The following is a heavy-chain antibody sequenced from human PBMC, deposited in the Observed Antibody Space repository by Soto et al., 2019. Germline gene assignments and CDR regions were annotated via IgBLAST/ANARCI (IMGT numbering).Heavy chain of an antibody. CDR1: GDSVSRNSAA. J-gene: IGHJ4*01. CDR3: ARSSRSLDH. CDR2: TYYRTTWYS. Sequence: PLPTLSLPCAISGDSVSRNSAAWNWNRQFPSRGLEWLGRTYYRTTWYSYYEETLKGRITVNQDTSKNHFSLHLNSVTPVDSAIYYCARSSRSLDHWGHGTLLAVPS. D-gene: IGHD2-15*01. V-gene: IGHV6-1*01.